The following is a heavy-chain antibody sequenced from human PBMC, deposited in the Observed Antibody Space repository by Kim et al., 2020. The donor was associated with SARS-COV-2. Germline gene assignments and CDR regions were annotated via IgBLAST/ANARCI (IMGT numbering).Heavy chain of an antibody. CDR2: T. D-gene: IGHD5-18*01. J-gene: IGHJ4*02. Sequence: THKANSVKGRFAISRDNSKNMLYLQMDSLRAEDTAVYYCVRDLTYSYSYWGQGTLVTVSS. CDR3: VRDLTYSYSY. V-gene: IGHV3-23*01.